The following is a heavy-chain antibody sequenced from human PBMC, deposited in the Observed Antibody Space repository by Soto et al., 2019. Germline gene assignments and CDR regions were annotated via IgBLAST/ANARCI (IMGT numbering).Heavy chain of an antibody. CDR2: IYYSGST. Sequence: QVQLQESGPGLVKPSQTLSLTCTVSGGSISSGGHYWNWIRQHPGKGLEWIGYIYYSGSTYYNPSLKSRVTISVDTSKNQFSLNLISVTAADTAVYYCARDQAYDYTSPGDYYYYGMDVWGQGTTVTVSS. D-gene: IGHD4-4*01. CDR3: ARDQAYDYTSPGDYYYYGMDV. V-gene: IGHV4-31*03. CDR1: GGSISSGGHY. J-gene: IGHJ6*02.